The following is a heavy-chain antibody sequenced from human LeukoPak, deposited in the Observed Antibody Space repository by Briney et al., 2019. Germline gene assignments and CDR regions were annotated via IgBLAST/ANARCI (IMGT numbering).Heavy chain of an antibody. V-gene: IGHV3-7*03. D-gene: IGHD3-10*01. CDR2: IKEDGSER. CDR3: ARADYYGSGSYGYFDY. J-gene: IGHJ4*02. CDR1: AFIFSGHW. Sequence: PGGSLRLSCEGSAFIFSGHWMNWVRQTPGKGLEWVASIKEDGSERQYVDSVKGRFSISRDNTKGSLFLQLNSLRAEDTAVYYCARADYYGSGSYGYFDYWGQGTLVTVSS.